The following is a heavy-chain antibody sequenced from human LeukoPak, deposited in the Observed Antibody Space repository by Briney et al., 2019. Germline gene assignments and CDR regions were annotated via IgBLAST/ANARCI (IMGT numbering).Heavy chain of an antibody. CDR2: IRPDGSDT. CDR1: GVTFSGFW. D-gene: IGHD6-13*01. Sequence: GGSLRLSSPASGVTFSGFWMTWVRQAPGKGLEWVASIRPDGSDTYYLDSVKGRFTVSRDNAKNSVYLQMDSLRAEDTAVYYCARRSWQFDYWGRGTLVTVSS. J-gene: IGHJ4*02. CDR3: ARRSWQFDY. V-gene: IGHV3-7*01.